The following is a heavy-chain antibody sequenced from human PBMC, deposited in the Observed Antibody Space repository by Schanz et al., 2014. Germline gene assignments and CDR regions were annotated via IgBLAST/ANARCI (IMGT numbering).Heavy chain of an antibody. J-gene: IGHJ4*02. V-gene: IGHV3-30-3*02. Sequence: VQLVESGGGFVQPGGSLGLSCVVSGFTVSSDHMSWVRQAPGKGLEWVAVISYDGRNKYYADSVKGRFTISRDNSKNTLYLHMNTLRSEDTAVYYCAKDSTHIDIVLVPTAIDYWGQGTLVTVSS. CDR3: AKDSTHIDIVLVPTAIDY. D-gene: IGHD2-2*01. CDR1: GFTVSSDH. CDR2: ISYDGRNK.